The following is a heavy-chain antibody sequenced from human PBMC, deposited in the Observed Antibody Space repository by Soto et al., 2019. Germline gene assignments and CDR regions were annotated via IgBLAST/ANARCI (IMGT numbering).Heavy chain of an antibody. D-gene: IGHD6-13*01. CDR1: GGSLSSYY. CDR3: ARSWSAGLAYHG. J-gene: IGHJ6*04. CDR2: IYSSGSA. Sequence: QVQLQESGPGLVKPSETLSLTCTVSGGSLSSYYWTWIRQPPGKGLEWIGYIYSSGSAHYHPSLKTPVTISVDTSKNHFTLKLSSVTAGDTDVYYWARSWSAGLAYHGWGKGTTVTVSS. V-gene: IGHV4-4*09.